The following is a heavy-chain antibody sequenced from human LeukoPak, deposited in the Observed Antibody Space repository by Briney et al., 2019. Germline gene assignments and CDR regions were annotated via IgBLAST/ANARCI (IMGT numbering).Heavy chain of an antibody. CDR1: GGTFSSYA. Sequence: SVKVSCKASGGTFSSYAISWVRQAPGQGLEWMGGIIPIFGTANYAQKFQGRVTITTDESTSTAYMELSSLRSEDTAVYYCARTYYDFWSGYKTHYYFDYWGQGTLVTVSS. CDR2: IIPIFGTA. J-gene: IGHJ4*02. CDR3: ARTYYDFWSGYKTHYYFDY. V-gene: IGHV1-69*05. D-gene: IGHD3-3*01.